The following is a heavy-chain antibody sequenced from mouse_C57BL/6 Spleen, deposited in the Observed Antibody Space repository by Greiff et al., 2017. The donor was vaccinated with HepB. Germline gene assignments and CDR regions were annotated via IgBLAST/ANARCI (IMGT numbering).Heavy chain of an antibody. CDR3: VRPHDGYSAWFAY. D-gene: IGHD2-3*01. CDR1: GFSFNTYA. J-gene: IGHJ3*01. V-gene: IGHV10-1*01. Sequence: EVQLKESGGGLVQPKGSLKLSCAASGFSFNTYAMNWVRQAPGKGLEWVARIRSKSNNYATYYADSVKDRFTISRDDSESMLYLQMNNLKTEDTAMYYCVRPHDGYSAWFAYWGQGTLVTVSA. CDR2: IRSKSNNYAT.